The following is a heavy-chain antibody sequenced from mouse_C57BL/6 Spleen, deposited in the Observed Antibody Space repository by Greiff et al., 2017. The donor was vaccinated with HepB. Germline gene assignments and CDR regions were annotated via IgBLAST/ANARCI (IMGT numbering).Heavy chain of an antibody. Sequence: EVHLVESGGGLVKPGGSLKLSCAASGFTFSSYAMSWVRQTPEKRLEWVATISDGGSYTYYPDNVKGRFTISRDNAKNNLYLQMSHLKSEDTAMYYCARDGDDYDGPYAMDYWGQGTSVTVSS. D-gene: IGHD2-4*01. CDR3: ARDGDDYDGPYAMDY. CDR2: ISDGGSYT. J-gene: IGHJ4*01. V-gene: IGHV5-4*01. CDR1: GFTFSSYA.